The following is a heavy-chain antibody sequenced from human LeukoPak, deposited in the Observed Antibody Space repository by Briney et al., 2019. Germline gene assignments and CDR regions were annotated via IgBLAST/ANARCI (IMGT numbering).Heavy chain of an antibody. D-gene: IGHD6-19*01. V-gene: IGHV3-21*01. CDR1: GFTFSSYS. CDR3: ARDREQWLVLYPYYFDY. Sequence: PGGPLRLSCAASGFTFSSYSMNWVRQAPGKGLEWVSSISSSNSYIYYADSVKGRFTISRDNAKNSLYLQMNSLRAEDTAVYYCARDREQWLVLYPYYFDYWGQGTLVTASS. J-gene: IGHJ4*02. CDR2: ISSSNSYI.